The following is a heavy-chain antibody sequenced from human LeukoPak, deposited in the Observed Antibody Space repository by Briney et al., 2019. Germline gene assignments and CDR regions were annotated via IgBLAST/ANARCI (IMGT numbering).Heavy chain of an antibody. Sequence: GGSLRLSCAASGFTVSSNYMSWVRQAPGKGLEWVSVIYSGGSTYYADSVKGRFTISRDNSKNTLYLQMNSLRAEDTAVYYCAMTYYHIFTGYFDFDYWGQGTLVTVSS. V-gene: IGHV3-66*02. CDR3: AMTYYHIFTGYFDFDY. CDR2: IYSGGST. J-gene: IGHJ4*02. CDR1: GFTVSSNY. D-gene: IGHD3-9*01.